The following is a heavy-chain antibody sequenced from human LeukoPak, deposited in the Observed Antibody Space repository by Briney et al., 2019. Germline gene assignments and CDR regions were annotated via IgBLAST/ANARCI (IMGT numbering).Heavy chain of an antibody. CDR3: ARDVVAAAGTWDY. J-gene: IGHJ4*02. CDR1: GYTFTGYY. V-gene: IGHV1-2*02. D-gene: IGHD6-13*01. Sequence: ASVKVSCKASGYTFTGYYMHWVRQAPGQGLEWMGWINPNSGGTNYAQKFQGRVTMTRDTSISTAYMELSRLRSDDTAVYYCARDVVAAAGTWDYWGQGTLVTVSS. CDR2: INPNSGGT.